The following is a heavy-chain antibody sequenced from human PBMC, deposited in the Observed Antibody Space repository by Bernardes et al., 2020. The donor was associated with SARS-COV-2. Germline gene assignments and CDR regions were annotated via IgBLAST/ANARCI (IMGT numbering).Heavy chain of an antibody. Sequence: GGSLRLSCAASGFTFSSHWMSWVRQAPGKGLEWVANVKEDESEKNYVDSVKGRFTISRDNARNSLYLHMNSLRAEDTAVYYCARDVGGTDWRFGFDVWGPGTMVHVSS. CDR2: VKEDESEK. J-gene: IGHJ3*01. V-gene: IGHV3-7*01. D-gene: IGHD3-9*01. CDR1: GFTFSSHW. CDR3: ARDVGGTDWRFGFDV.